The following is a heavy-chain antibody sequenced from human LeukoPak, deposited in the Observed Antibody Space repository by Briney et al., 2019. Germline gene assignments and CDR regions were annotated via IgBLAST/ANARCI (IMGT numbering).Heavy chain of an antibody. CDR1: GGSISSYY. CDR3: ARVRIGETSYDASDV. Sequence: KSSDTLSLICTVSGGSISSYYWTWIRHPPGKGLEWIGDIYITGSTNYKPSLKRRVTMSVDTSKNQFSLRLSSVTAADTAVYYCARVRIGETSYDASDVWGLGTMVTVSS. V-gene: IGHV4-59*13. D-gene: IGHD1-26*01. J-gene: IGHJ3*01. CDR2: IYITGST.